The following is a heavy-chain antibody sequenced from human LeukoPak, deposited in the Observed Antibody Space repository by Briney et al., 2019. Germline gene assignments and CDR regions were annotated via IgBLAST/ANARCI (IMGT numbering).Heavy chain of an antibody. CDR2: VSSTGSYK. V-gene: IGHV3-21*04. Sequence: GGSLRLSCAASGFTFSSYAMSWVRQAPGKGLEWVSSVSSTGSYKYSAESVKGRFSIFRDNSKSLLFLQMDGLRAEDTAVYYCARDPTDWSYYFDYWGQGALVTVSS. CDR3: ARDPTDWSYYFDY. J-gene: IGHJ4*02. D-gene: IGHD3-9*01. CDR1: GFTFSSYA.